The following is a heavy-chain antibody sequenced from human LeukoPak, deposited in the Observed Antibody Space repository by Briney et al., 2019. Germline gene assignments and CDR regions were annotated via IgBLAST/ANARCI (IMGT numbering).Heavy chain of an antibody. CDR1: GFTFSDYY. CDR2: ISSSSSYT. J-gene: IGHJ6*02. CDR3: ARESSVLLWFGESSRGMDV. D-gene: IGHD3-10*01. Sequence: PGGSLRLSCAASGFTFSDYYMSWIRQAPGKGLEWVSYISSSSSYTNYADSVKGRFTISRDNAKNSLYLQMNSLRAEDTAVYYCARESSVLLWFGESSRGMDVWGQGTTVTVSS. V-gene: IGHV3-11*05.